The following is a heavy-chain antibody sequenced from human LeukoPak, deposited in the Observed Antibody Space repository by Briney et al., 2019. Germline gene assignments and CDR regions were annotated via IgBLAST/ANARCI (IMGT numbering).Heavy chain of an antibody. CDR2: IIPIFGTA. V-gene: IGHV1-69*13. Sequence: GASVKVPCKASGGTFSSYAISWVRQAPGQGLEWMGGIIPIFGTANYAQKFQGRVTITADESTSTAYMELRSLRSDDTAVYYCARDKAVTTEVTQHFQHWGQGTLVTVSS. CDR3: ARDKAVTTEVTQHFQH. CDR1: GGTFSSYA. J-gene: IGHJ1*01. D-gene: IGHD4-23*01.